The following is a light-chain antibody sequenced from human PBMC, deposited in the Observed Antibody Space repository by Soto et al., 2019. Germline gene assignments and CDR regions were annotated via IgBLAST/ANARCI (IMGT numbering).Light chain of an antibody. Sequence: SALTQPPSASGSPGQSVTISCTGTSSDVGGYNYVSWYQQHPGKAPKLMIYEVSKRPSGVPDRFSGSKSGNTASRTVSGLQAEDEADYYCSSYAGSNNYVFGTGTKVTVL. CDR2: EVS. V-gene: IGLV2-8*01. CDR3: SSYAGSNNYV. J-gene: IGLJ1*01. CDR1: SSDVGGYNY.